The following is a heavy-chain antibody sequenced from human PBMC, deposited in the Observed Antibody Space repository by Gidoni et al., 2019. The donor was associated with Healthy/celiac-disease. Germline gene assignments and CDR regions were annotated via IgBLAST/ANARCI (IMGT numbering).Heavy chain of an antibody. V-gene: IGHV3-23*01. D-gene: IGHD6-6*01. CDR3: AKGIEDSSSSFLYYYYGMDV. Sequence: EVQLLESGGGLVQPGGSLRLSCAASGFTFRSYAMSWARQAPGKGLEWVSAISGMGGSTYYADSVKVRFTISRDNSKNTLYLQMNSLRAEDTAVYYCAKGIEDSSSSFLYYYYGMDVWGQGTTVTVSS. CDR2: ISGMGGST. CDR1: GFTFRSYA. J-gene: IGHJ6*02.